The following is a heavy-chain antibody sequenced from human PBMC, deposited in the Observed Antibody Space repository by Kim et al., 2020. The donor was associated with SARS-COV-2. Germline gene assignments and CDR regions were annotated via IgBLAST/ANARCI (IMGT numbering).Heavy chain of an antibody. CDR1: GGSFSGYY. V-gene: IGHV4-34*01. J-gene: IGHJ6*02. D-gene: IGHD6-19*01. CDR2: INHSGST. CDR3: ARALSGWSRGSYYYYGMDV. Sequence: SETLSLTCAVYGGSFSGYYWSWIRQPPGKGLEWIGEINHSGSTNYNPSLKSRVTISVDTSKNQFSLKLSSVTAADTAVYYCARALSGWSRGSYYYYGMDVWGQGTTVTVSS.